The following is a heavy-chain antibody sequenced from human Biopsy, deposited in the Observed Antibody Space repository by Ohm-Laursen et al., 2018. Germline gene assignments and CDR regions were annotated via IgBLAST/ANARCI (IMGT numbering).Heavy chain of an antibody. Sequence: SDTLSLTCPVSGDSISSYYWSWIRQPPGKGLEWIGYVYYTGSTDYNPSLQSRVTISVYTSKNHFSLRLRSVTPADTAIYYCARDRGFYSDRTVPGYFDLWGRGTLVTVSS. D-gene: IGHD3-22*01. J-gene: IGHJ2*01. CDR1: GDSISSYY. V-gene: IGHV4-59*01. CDR2: VYYTGST. CDR3: ARDRGFYSDRTVPGYFDL.